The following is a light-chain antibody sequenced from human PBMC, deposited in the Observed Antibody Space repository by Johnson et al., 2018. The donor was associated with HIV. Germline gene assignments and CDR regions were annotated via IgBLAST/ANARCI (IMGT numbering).Light chain of an antibody. V-gene: IGLV1-51*01. J-gene: IGLJ1*01. CDR2: DNN. CDR3: ATWASSLRAPYV. CDR1: SSNIGNNY. Sequence: QSVLTQPPSVSAAPGQKVTISCSGSSSNIGNNYVSWYQQLPGTAPKLLIYDNNKRPSGIPDRFSGSKSGTSATLGITGLQTGDEADYYCATWASSLRAPYVFGTGTKVTVL.